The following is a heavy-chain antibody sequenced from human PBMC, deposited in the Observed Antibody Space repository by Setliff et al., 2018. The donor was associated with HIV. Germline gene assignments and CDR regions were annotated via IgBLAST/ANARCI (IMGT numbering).Heavy chain of an antibody. Sequence: PSETLSLTCSVSGGSISSSTYYWGWIRQPPGKGLEWIGSIYYSGITYYNPSLKSRITISVDTSKNQFSLKLSSVTAADTAVYYCARLEATHRGFLFDYWGQGTLVTVSS. CDR3: ARLEATHRGFLFDY. V-gene: IGHV4-39*01. CDR1: GGSISSSTYY. CDR2: IYYSGIT. J-gene: IGHJ4*02.